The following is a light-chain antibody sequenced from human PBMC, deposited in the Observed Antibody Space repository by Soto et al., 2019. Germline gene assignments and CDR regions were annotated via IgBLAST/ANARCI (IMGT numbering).Light chain of an antibody. Sequence: DIVMTQSPLSLPVSPGEPASISCRSSQSLLHRNGYSSLDWYLQKPGQSPRLLIYLASTRASGFPDKFSASGSGTVFTLKISRVEAEDVGIYYCMQALQTPYSFGQGTKLEI. CDR1: QSLLHRNGYSS. V-gene: IGKV2-28*01. J-gene: IGKJ2*01. CDR2: LAS. CDR3: MQALQTPYS.